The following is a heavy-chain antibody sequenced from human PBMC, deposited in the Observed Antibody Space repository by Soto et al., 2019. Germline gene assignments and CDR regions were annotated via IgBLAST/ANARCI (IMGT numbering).Heavy chain of an antibody. CDR2: ISYDGSNK. V-gene: IGHV3-30*18. Sequence: GGSLRLSCAASGFTFSSYGMHWVRQAPGKGLEWVAVISYDGSNKYYADSVKGRFTISRDNSKNTLYLQMNSLRAEDTAVYYCAKVLLGITMVRGAYYDCYYYGMDVWGQGTTVTVSS. D-gene: IGHD3-10*01. J-gene: IGHJ6*02. CDR3: AKVLLGITMVRGAYYDCYYYGMDV. CDR1: GFTFSSYG.